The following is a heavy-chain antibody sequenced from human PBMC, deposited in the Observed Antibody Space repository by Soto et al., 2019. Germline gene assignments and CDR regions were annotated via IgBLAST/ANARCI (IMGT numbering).Heavy chain of an antibody. J-gene: IGHJ6*02. CDR1: GFSITNAW. CDR2: IKRKIDGETT. Sequence: EVQLVESGGGLVKPGGSLRLSCVASGFSITNAWMNWVRQAPGKGLEWVGRIKRKIDGETTDYAAPVTGRFTISRDASKTVLYLQMKGLKAADTAMYYCTTGSVGGVWGQGTTVTVSS. V-gene: IGHV3-15*07. CDR3: TTGSVGGV. D-gene: IGHD2-15*01.